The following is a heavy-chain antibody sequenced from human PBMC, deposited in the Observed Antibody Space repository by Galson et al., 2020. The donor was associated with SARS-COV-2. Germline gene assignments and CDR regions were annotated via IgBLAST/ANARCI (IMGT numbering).Heavy chain of an antibody. D-gene: IGHD3-9*01. CDR2: ITSSSGST. V-gene: IGHV3-23*01. J-gene: IGHJ3*02. CDR1: GFSFRSYA. Sequence: GESLKISCAASGFSFRSYAMSWVRQAPGKGLEWVSAITSSSGSTYYTDSVKGRFTISRDNSKSTLYLQMNSLRAEDTAIYYCAKDSEYYDLLTAYAFDIWGQGTMVTVSS. CDR3: AKDSEYYDLLTAYAFDI.